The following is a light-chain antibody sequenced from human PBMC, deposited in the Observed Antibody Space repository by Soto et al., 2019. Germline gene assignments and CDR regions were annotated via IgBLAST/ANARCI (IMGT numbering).Light chain of an antibody. Sequence: DVQMTQSPSTLSASVGDRVTITCRASQNIGSWLAWYQQRPGKAPNLLIYDASSLEGGVRSRFSGSGSGTEFSLTISSLQPDDFATYYCQQYNNAPVTFGQGTKVEIK. CDR2: DAS. J-gene: IGKJ1*01. CDR1: QNIGSW. CDR3: QQYNNAPVT. V-gene: IGKV1-5*01.